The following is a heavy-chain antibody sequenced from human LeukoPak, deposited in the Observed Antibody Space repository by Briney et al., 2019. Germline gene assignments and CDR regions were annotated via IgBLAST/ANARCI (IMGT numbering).Heavy chain of an antibody. CDR1: GYTLTELS. J-gene: IGHJ6*02. V-gene: IGHV1-24*01. D-gene: IGHD3-10*01. CDR2: FDPEDGET. CDR3: ATEKVGNITMVRGNYYGMDV. Sequence: VASVKVSCKVSGYTLTELSMHWVRQAPGKGLEWMGGFDPEDGETIYAQNFQGRVTMTEDTSTDTAYMELSSLRSEDTAVYYCATEKVGNITMVRGNYYGMDVWGQGTTVTVSS.